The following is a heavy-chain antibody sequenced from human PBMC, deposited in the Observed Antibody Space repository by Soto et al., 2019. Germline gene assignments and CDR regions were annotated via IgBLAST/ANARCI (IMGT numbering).Heavy chain of an antibody. CDR1: GGPFSRYS. J-gene: IGHJ6*02. CDR3: ARSRGYYDSSGYYQYYYYYGMDV. Sequence: SVDVSCKASGGPFSRYSVNWVRHAPGQGLEWMGGIIPIFGTANYAQKFQGRVTITADESTSTAYMELSSLRSEDTAVYYCARSRGYYDSSGYYQYYYYYGMDVWG. CDR2: IIPIFGTA. V-gene: IGHV1-69*13. D-gene: IGHD3-22*01.